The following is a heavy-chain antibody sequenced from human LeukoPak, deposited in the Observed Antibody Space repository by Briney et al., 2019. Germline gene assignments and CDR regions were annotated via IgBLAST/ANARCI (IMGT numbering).Heavy chain of an antibody. D-gene: IGHD6-19*01. J-gene: IGHJ5*02. CDR1: GGSISSYY. CDR2: IYTSGST. Sequence: SETLSLTSTVSGGSISSYYWSWIRQPAGKGLEWIGRIYTSGSTNYNPSLKSRVTMSVDTSKNQFSLKLSSVTAADTAVYYCARDLSGWYSGWFDPWGQGTLVTVSS. CDR3: ARDLSGWYSGWFDP. V-gene: IGHV4-4*07.